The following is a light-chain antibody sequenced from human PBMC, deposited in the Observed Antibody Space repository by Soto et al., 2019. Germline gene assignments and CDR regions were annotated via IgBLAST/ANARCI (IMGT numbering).Light chain of an antibody. CDR2: GAS. V-gene: IGKV3-20*01. J-gene: IGKJ2*01. CDR1: QSVSSSY. CDR3: QHYCNYSPFT. Sequence: EIVLTQSPGTLSLSPGERATLSCRASQSVSSSYLAWYQQTPGQAPRLLIYGASCRATGIPARFSGSGSGTAFSLPISSLEPDDVSVYFCQHYCNYSPFTFGQGTKVEIK.